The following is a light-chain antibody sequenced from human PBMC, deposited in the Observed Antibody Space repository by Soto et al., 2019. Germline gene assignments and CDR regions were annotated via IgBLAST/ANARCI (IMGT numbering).Light chain of an antibody. CDR3: GSYTSSSTRV. J-gene: IGLJ1*01. CDR2: DVS. Sequence: QSVLTQPASVSGSPGQSITISCTGTSSDVGGYNYVSWYQQHPGKAPKLLIYDVSNRPSGVSNRFSGSKSGNTASLTISGPQAEDEADYYCGSYTSSSTRVFGTGTKVTVL. CDR1: SSDVGGYNY. V-gene: IGLV2-14*01.